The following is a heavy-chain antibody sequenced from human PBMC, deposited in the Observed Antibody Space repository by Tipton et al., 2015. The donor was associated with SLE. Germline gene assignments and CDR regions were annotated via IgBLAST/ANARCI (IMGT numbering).Heavy chain of an antibody. CDR1: GGSFSGYY. Sequence: TLSLTCAVYGGSFSGYYWSWIRQLPGKGLEWIGEINHSGSTNYNPSLKSRVTISVDTSKNQFSLKLSSVTAADTAVYYCARNPTSYCSGGSCYSPWFDPWGQGTLVTVSS. D-gene: IGHD2-15*01. J-gene: IGHJ5*02. CDR3: ARNPTSYCSGGSCYSPWFDP. CDR2: INHSGST. V-gene: IGHV4-34*01.